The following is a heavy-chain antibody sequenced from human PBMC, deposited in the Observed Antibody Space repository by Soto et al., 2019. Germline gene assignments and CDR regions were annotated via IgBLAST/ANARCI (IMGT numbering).Heavy chain of an antibody. D-gene: IGHD3-10*01. Sequence: GGSLRLSCAASGFTFSSYSMNWVRQAPGKGLEWVSYISSSSSIQYADSVKGRFSISRDNAKNSLFLQMSSLRDEDTAVYYCARTGGSGSNNWFDPWGQGTLVTVSS. CDR1: GFTFSSYS. J-gene: IGHJ5*02. V-gene: IGHV3-48*01. CDR3: ARTGGSGSNNWFDP. CDR2: ISSSSSI.